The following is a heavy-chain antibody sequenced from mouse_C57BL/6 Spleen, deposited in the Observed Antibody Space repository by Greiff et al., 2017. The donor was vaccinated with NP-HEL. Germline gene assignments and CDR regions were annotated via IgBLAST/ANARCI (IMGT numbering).Heavy chain of an antibody. J-gene: IGHJ1*03. Sequence: VQLQQSGAELVRPGASVKLSCKASGYTFTDYYINWVKQRPGQGLEWIARIYPGSGNTYYNEKFKGKATLTAEKSSSTAYMQLSSLTSEDSAVYFCARGTYGSSYGWYFDVWGTGTTVTVSS. CDR2: IYPGSGNT. CDR1: GYTFTDYY. V-gene: IGHV1-76*01. CDR3: ARGTYGSSYGWYFDV. D-gene: IGHD1-1*01.